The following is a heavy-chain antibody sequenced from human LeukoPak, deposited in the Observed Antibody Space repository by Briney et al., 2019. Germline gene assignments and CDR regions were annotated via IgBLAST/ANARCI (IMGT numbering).Heavy chain of an antibody. CDR2: INPNSGGT. Sequence: ASVKVPCKASGYTFTGYYMRWVRQAPGQGLEWMGWINPNSGGTNYAQKFQGRVTMTRDTSISTAYMELSRLRSDDTAVYYCARDRYSSSWYIRWRQRTLVTVSS. CDR3: ARDRYSSSWYIR. CDR1: GYTFTGYY. V-gene: IGHV1-2*02. J-gene: IGHJ4*02. D-gene: IGHD6-13*01.